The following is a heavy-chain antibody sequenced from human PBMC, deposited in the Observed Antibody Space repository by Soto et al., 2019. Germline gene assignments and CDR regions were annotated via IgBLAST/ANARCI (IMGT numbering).Heavy chain of an antibody. D-gene: IGHD1-26*01. Sequence: ASVKVSCKASGYTFTSYYIHWVRQAPGQGLEWMGIINPSGGSTSYAQKFQGRVTMTRDTSASTVYMELSSLTSEDTAVYYCARTGPNVGATAFDYWGQGTLVTVSS. V-gene: IGHV1-46*01. J-gene: IGHJ4*02. CDR3: ARTGPNVGATAFDY. CDR1: GYTFTSYY. CDR2: INPSGGST.